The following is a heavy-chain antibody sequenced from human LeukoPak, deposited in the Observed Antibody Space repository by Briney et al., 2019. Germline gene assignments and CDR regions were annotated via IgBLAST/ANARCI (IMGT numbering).Heavy chain of an antibody. J-gene: IGHJ6*02. CDR2: ISWNGGSI. D-gene: IGHD3-10*01. CDR1: GFTFDDYA. CDR3: AKAGTMVRGVINYYYGMDV. V-gene: IGHV3-9*01. Sequence: PGGSLRLSCAASGFTFDDYAMHWVRQAPGKGLEWVSGISWNGGSIGYADSEKGRFTISRDNAKNSLYLQMNSLRAEDTALYYCAKAGTMVRGVINYYYGMDVWGQGTTVTVSS.